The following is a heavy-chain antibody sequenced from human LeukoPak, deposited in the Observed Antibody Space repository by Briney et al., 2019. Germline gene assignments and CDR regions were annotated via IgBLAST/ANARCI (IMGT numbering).Heavy chain of an antibody. V-gene: IGHV3-30-3*01. D-gene: IGHD2-15*01. Sequence: PGRSLRPSCPASGFTFSSYAMHWVRQAPGKGLEWVAVISYDGSNKYYADSVKGRFTISRDNSKNTLYLQMNSLRAEDTAVYYCARPMGVVVVAASLDYWGQGTLVTVSS. CDR2: ISYDGSNK. CDR1: GFTFSSYA. CDR3: ARPMGVVVVAASLDY. J-gene: IGHJ4*02.